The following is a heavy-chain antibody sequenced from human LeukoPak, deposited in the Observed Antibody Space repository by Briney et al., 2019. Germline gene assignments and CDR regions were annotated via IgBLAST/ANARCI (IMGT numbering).Heavy chain of an antibody. CDR3: ARGLQPLLYNPYFDY. CDR2: ISAYNGNT. V-gene: IGHV1-18*01. Sequence: GTSVKVSCKASGGTFSSYAISWVRQAPGQGLEWMGWISAYNGNTNYAQKLQGRVTMTTDTSTSTAYMELRSLRSDDTAVYYCARGLQPLLYNPYFDYWGQGTLVTVSS. J-gene: IGHJ4*02. CDR1: GGTFSSYA. D-gene: IGHD1-1*01.